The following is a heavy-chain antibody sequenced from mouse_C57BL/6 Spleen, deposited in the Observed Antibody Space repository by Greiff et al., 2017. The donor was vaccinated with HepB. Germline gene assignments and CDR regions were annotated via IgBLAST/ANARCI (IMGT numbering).Heavy chain of an antibody. J-gene: IGHJ2*01. V-gene: IGHV1-64*01. D-gene: IGHD3-1*01. CDR1: GYTFTSYW. CDR2: IHPNSGST. Sequence: VQLQQPGAELVKPGASVKLSCKASGYTFTSYWMHWVKQRPGQGLEWIGMIHPNSGSTNYNEKFKSKATLTVDKSSSTAYMQLSSLTSEDSAVYYCAASPGLRDYFDYWGQGTTLTVSS. CDR3: AASPGLRDYFDY.